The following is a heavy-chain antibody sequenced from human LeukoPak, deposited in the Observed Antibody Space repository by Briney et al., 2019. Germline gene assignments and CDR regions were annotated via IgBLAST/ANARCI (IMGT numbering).Heavy chain of an antibody. D-gene: IGHD2-15*01. CDR1: GYTFTGYY. V-gene: IGHV1-2*02. J-gene: IGHJ4*02. Sequence: GASVKVSCKASGYTFTGYYMHWVRQAPGQGLEWMGWINPNSGGTNYAQKFQGRVTMTRDTSISTAYMELSRLRSDDTAVYYCARPYCSGNSCHDYFDYWGQGTLVTVSS. CDR3: ARPYCSGNSCHDYFDY. CDR2: INPNSGGT.